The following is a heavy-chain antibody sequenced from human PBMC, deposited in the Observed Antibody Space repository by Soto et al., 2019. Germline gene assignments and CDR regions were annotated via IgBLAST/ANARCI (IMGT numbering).Heavy chain of an antibody. CDR2: IYHSGST. D-gene: IGHD1-1*01. CDR3: ASQKLDVPAYFYY. CDR1: CGSISSCGYF. J-gene: IGHJ4*02. V-gene: IGHV4-30-2*01. Sequence: SETLSLTCAVSCGSISSCGYFWSWIRQPPGKGLEWIGYIYHSGSTYYNPSLKSRVSISVDRSKNQFSLKLSSVTAADTAVYYCASQKLDVPAYFYYWGQGALVTVS.